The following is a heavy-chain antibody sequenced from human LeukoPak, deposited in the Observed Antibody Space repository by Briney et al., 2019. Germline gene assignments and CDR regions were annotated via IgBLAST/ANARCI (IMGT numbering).Heavy chain of an antibody. CDR3: ARFGYCSSTSCSVGYYYYYGMDV. D-gene: IGHD2-2*01. J-gene: IGHJ6*02. Sequence: GESLKISCKGSGYSFTSYWIGWVRQMPGKGLEWMGIIYPGDSDTRYSPSFQGQVTISADKSISTAYLQWSSLKASDTAMYYCARFGYCSSTSCSVGYYYYYGMDVWGQGTTVTVSS. V-gene: IGHV5-51*01. CDR1: GYSFTSYW. CDR2: IYPGDSDT.